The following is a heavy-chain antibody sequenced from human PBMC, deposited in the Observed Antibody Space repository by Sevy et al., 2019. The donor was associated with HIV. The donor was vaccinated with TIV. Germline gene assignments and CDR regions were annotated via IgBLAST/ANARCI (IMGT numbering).Heavy chain of an antibody. CDR3: ARGSYSSVSYDVGWFAP. CDR1: GFFFSNFW. D-gene: IGHD6-19*01. CDR2: IEKDGSKT. J-gene: IGHJ5*02. V-gene: IGHV3-74*01. Sequence: GGSLRLSCEASGFFFSNFWMHWVRQTPGKGLEWVSRIEKDGSKTIYADSVRGRFIVSRDNSKKTVSLQMNSLRVEDSAICYCARGSYSSVSYDVGWFAPWGQGTLVTVSS.